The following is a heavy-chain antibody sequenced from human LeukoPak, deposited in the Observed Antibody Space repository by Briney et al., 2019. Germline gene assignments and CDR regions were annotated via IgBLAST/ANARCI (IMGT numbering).Heavy chain of an antibody. CDR3: ARVRYSSGPRLSLSYYYSMDV. CDR1: GGSISNYY. Sequence: SETLSLTCTVSGGSISNYYCSWIRQPAGNGLEWIGRIYTIGSTNYNPSLKSRVTMSVDTSQNQFSLKLTSVTAADTDVYYCARVRYSSGPRLSLSYYYSMDVWGKGTTVTVSS. D-gene: IGHD6-19*01. V-gene: IGHV4-4*07. CDR2: IYTIGST. J-gene: IGHJ6*03.